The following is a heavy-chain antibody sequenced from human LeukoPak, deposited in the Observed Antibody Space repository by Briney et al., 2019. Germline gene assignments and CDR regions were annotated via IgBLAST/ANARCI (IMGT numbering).Heavy chain of an antibody. Sequence: PGGSLRLSCAAFGFTFSSYGMHWVRQAPGKRLEWVAVISSDGSNKYYADSVKGRFTISRDNSKNTLNLQMNSLRTEDTAVYYCAKDLDRFSGSTYDIYWGPGTLVTVSS. D-gene: IGHD5-12*01. CDR2: ISSDGSNK. V-gene: IGHV3-30*18. CDR3: AKDLDRFSGSTYDIY. J-gene: IGHJ4*02. CDR1: GFTFSSYG.